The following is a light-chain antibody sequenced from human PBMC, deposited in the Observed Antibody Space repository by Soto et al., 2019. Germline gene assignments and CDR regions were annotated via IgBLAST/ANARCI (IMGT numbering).Light chain of an antibody. CDR3: MQDLQTPLFT. CDR1: QSLLHSNGYNY. CDR2: LGS. J-gene: IGKJ3*01. Sequence: DIVMTQSPLSLPVTPGEPASISCRSSQSLLHSNGYNYLDWYLQKPGQSPQLLIYLGSNRASGVPDRFSGSGSGTDFTLKISRVEAEDVWVYYYMQDLQTPLFTFGPRTKVDIK. V-gene: IGKV2-28*01.